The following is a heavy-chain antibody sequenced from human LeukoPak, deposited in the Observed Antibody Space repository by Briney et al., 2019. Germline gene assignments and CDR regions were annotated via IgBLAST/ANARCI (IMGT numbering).Heavy chain of an antibody. V-gene: IGHV4-4*07. CDR3: ARSFGGYCGGDCYDYYYYGMDV. D-gene: IGHD2-21*02. CDR1: GGSISSYY. J-gene: IGHJ6*02. CDR2: IYSSGST. Sequence: PSETLSLTCTVSGGSISSYYWSWIRQPAGKGLEWIGRIYSSGSTNYSPSLRSRVTLSVDTSKNQFSLNLRSVTAADTAVYYCARSFGGYCGGDCYDYYYYGMDVWGQGTTVTVSS.